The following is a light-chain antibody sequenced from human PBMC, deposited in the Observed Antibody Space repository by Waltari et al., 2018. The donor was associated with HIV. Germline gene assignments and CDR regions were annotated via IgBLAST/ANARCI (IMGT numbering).Light chain of an antibody. Sequence: SAVTQPASVSGLPGQSITISCTGADSAFGLYNFVSWYQQHPGKLPSLIVSDVDGRASGMSTRFSGSKSGHTASLSISGLRAEDEADYYCAFFTDDNTLLFGGGTKVTVL. V-gene: IGLV2-14*03. CDR1: DSAFGLYNF. J-gene: IGLJ3*02. CDR3: AFFTDDNTLL. CDR2: DVD.